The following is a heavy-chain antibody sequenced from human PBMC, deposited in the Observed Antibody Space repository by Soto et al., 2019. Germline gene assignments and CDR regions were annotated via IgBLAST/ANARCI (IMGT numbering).Heavy chain of an antibody. CDR3: ARVNSGDYYDGMDV. CDR1: AESINYSY. D-gene: IGHD2-15*01. J-gene: IGHJ6*02. CDR2: ISYTGSA. Sequence: PSETLSLTCTVSAESINYSYLTLIRDHPGKGLERIGYISYTGSANYSASLKSRLTISVDTSKNQFSLKLSSVTAADTALYYCARVNSGDYYDGMDVWGHGTTVT. V-gene: IGHV4-59*01.